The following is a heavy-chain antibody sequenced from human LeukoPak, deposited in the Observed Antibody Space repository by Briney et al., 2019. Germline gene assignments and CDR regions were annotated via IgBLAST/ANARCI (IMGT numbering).Heavy chain of an antibody. CDR3: ARGVEVAVPFDY. V-gene: IGHV3-21*01. CDR2: TSSSSSYI. Sequence: GGSLRLSCAASGFTFSSYSMNWVRQAPGKGLEWVSSTSSSSSYIYYADSVKGRFTISRDNAKNSLYLQMNSLRTEDTAVYYCARGVEVAVPFDYWGQGTLVTVSS. J-gene: IGHJ4*02. CDR1: GFTFSSYS. D-gene: IGHD6-19*01.